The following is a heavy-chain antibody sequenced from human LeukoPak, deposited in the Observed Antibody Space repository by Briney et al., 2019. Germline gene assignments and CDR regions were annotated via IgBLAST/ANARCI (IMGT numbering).Heavy chain of an antibody. Sequence: PSETLSLTCAVYGGSFSGYYWSWIRQPPGMGLVWIGQIYHSGDTKYNGSLKSRVTISVGTSKNQCSLKLSSVTAEDTAVYYCARGLFEMNTVRPFPLDLWGRGTLVTVSS. J-gene: IGHJ5*02. CDR2: IYHSGDT. CDR3: ARGLFEMNTVRPFPLDL. V-gene: IGHV4-34*01. D-gene: IGHD4-11*01. CDR1: GGSFSGYY.